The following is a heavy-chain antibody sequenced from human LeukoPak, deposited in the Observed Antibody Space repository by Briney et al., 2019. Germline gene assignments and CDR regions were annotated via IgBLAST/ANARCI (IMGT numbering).Heavy chain of an antibody. CDR1: GGSISSYY. CDR2: IYYSGST. D-gene: IGHD3-10*01. CDR3: ARVGLLWFGELSYYFDY. V-gene: IGHV4-59*01. Sequence: SETLSLTCTVSGGSISSYYWSWIRQPPGKGLEWIGYIYYSGSTNYNPSLKSRVAISVDTSKNQFSLKLSSVTAADTAVYYCARVGLLWFGELSYYFDYWGQGTLVTVSS. J-gene: IGHJ4*02.